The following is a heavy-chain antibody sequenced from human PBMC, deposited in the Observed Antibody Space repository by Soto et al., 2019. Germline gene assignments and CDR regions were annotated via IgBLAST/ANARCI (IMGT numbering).Heavy chain of an antibody. D-gene: IGHD3-9*01. Sequence: SETLSLTCAVYGGSFSGYYWSWIRQPPGKGLEWIGEINHSGSTNYNPSLKSRVTISVDTSKNQFSLKLSSVTAADTAVYYCARGRSPRLTGYYKRNYYYYGMDVWGQGTTVTVS. CDR2: INHSGST. CDR1: GGSFSGYY. J-gene: IGHJ6*02. CDR3: ARGRSPRLTGYYKRNYYYYGMDV. V-gene: IGHV4-34*01.